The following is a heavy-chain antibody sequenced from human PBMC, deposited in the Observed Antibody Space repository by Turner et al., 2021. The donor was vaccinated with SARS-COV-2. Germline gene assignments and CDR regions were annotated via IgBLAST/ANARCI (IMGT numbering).Heavy chain of an antibody. CDR2: ITSDGTST. CDR3: ARDGDGTVDLDY. V-gene: IGHV3-74*01. D-gene: IGHD1-7*01. Sequence: EVQLVESGGGLVEPGGSLRLSCAASGFNFRNYWMHWVRQAPGEGLVRVSHITSDGTSTSYADAVKGRFTIARYNAKNKLYLQMNSLGAEDTAVYYCARDGDGTVDLDYWGQGTLVTVSS. CDR1: GFNFRNYW. J-gene: IGHJ4*02.